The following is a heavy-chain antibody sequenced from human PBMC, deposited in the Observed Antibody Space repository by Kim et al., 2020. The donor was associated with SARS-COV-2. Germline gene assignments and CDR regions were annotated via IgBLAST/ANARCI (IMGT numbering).Heavy chain of an antibody. J-gene: IGHJ4*02. CDR3: VKGPRVLDS. V-gene: IGHV3-72*01. Sequence: YPPEYSPHVKGRFTVSRDDSKTTLYLQMDSLNPEDTAMYYCVKGPRVLDSWGQGTLVTVSS. CDR2: YPP.